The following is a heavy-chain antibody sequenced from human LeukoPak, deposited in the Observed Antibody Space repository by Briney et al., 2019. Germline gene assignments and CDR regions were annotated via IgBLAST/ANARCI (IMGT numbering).Heavy chain of an antibody. CDR1: GFTFSSYW. Sequence: GGSLRLSCAASGFTFSSYWMTWVRQAPGKGLEWVASIKEDGSEKKYVDSVKGRFTISRDNAKTSVYLQINSLRAEDTAVYYCARGRTSDYWGQGALVTVSS. J-gene: IGHJ4*02. CDR2: IKEDGSEK. D-gene: IGHD3/OR15-3a*01. CDR3: ARGRTSDY. V-gene: IGHV3-7*01.